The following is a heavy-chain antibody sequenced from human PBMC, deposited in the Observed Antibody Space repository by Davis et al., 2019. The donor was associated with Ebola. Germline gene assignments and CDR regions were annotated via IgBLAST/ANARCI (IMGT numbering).Heavy chain of an antibody. CDR2: ISTNEDHT. D-gene: IGHD2-15*01. Sequence: PGGSLRLSCAASGFTFISYDMSWVRQVPGKGLEWVSTISTNEDHTHYSDSVKGRFTISRDNSKYTLYLQMNSLRAEDTATYYCARYCHYTDCSYFDCWGQGTMVAVSS. J-gene: IGHJ4*02. CDR1: GFTFISYD. CDR3: ARYCHYTDCSYFDC. V-gene: IGHV3-23*01.